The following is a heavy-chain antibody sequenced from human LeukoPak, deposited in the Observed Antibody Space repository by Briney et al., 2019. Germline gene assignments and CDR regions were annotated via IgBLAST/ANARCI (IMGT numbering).Heavy chain of an antibody. CDR3: ARVGRGDHTWGSYSFDY. J-gene: IGHJ4*02. D-gene: IGHD3-16*01. Sequence: PSETLSLTCTVSGDSISTYQWSWIRQPPGKGLEWIGYISYSGGTMYNPSLRSRVTMSIDTSKNQFSLKLSSVTAADTAVYYCARVGRGDHTWGSYSFDYWGQGALVTVSS. CDR1: GDSISTYQ. CDR2: ISYSGGT. V-gene: IGHV4-59*01.